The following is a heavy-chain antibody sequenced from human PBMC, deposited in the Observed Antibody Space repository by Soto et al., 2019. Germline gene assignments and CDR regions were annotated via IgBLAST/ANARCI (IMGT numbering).Heavy chain of an antibody. CDR3: AHIPNYYQYDWFDP. J-gene: IGHJ5*02. D-gene: IGHD3-16*01. CDR2: IYWDDDK. Sequence: QITLKESGPTLVKPTQTLTLTCTFSGFSLTTRGVGVGWIRQPPGKALECLALIYWDDDKRYSPSLQSRLSLTKDTNKNQVVLTMNNVDPVDTATYYCAHIPNYYQYDWFDPWGQGTLDAVSS. CDR1: GFSLTTRGVG. V-gene: IGHV2-5*02.